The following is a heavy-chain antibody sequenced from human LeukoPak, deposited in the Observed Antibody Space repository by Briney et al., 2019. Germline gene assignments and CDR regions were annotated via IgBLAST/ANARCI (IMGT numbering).Heavy chain of an antibody. J-gene: IGHJ3*02. CDR3: ARDSAAAAGRGAFDI. Sequence: SETLSLTCTVSGGSISSYYWSWIRQPPGKGLEWIGSIYHSGSTYYNPSLKSRVTISMDRSSNQFFLEVSSVTAADTAVYYCARDSAAAAGRGAFDIWGQGTMVTVSS. CDR1: GGSISSYY. V-gene: IGHV4-59*12. CDR2: IYHSGST. D-gene: IGHD6-13*01.